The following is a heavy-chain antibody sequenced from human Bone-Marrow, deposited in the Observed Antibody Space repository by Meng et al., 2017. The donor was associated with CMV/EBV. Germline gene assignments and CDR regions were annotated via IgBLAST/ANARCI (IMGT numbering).Heavy chain of an antibody. J-gene: IGHJ4*02. CDR3: AKDPSHRAAGLYYFDY. V-gene: IGHV3-74*01. Sequence: GGSLRLSCAASGFTFSSYWMHWVRQAPGKGLVWVSRINSDGSSTSYADSVKGRFTISRDNSKNTLYLQMNSLRAEDTAVYYCAKDPSHRAAGLYYFDYWGQGTLVTVSS. D-gene: IGHD6-13*01. CDR2: INSDGSST. CDR1: GFTFSSYW.